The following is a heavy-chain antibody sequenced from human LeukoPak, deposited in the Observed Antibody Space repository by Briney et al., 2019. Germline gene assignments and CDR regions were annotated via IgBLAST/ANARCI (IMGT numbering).Heavy chain of an antibody. CDR3: ARDQGLWFGELLPHGEYFQH. V-gene: IGHV1-69*13. J-gene: IGHJ1*01. CDR1: GGTFSSYA. Sequence: GASVKVSCKASGGTFSSYAISWVRQAPGQGLEWMGGIIPMFGRTNYAQTFQGGVTITPDESTSTAYMELTSLRSDDTAVYYCARDQGLWFGELLPHGEYFQHWGQGTLVTVSS. D-gene: IGHD3-10*01. CDR2: IIPMFGRT.